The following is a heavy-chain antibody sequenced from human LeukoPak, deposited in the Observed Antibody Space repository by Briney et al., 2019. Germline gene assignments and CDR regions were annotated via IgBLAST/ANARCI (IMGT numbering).Heavy chain of an antibody. J-gene: IGHJ6*03. Sequence: SGTLSLTCAVSGGSISSSNWWSRVRQPPGKGLEWIGEIYHSGSTNYNPSLKNQFSLKLSSVTAADTAVYYCARAPPARHLEWLVLPPYYYYYMDVWGKGTTVTVSS. CDR3: ARAPPARHLEWLVLPPYYYYYMDV. D-gene: IGHD6-19*01. CDR2: IYHSGST. CDR1: GGSISSSNW. V-gene: IGHV4-4*02.